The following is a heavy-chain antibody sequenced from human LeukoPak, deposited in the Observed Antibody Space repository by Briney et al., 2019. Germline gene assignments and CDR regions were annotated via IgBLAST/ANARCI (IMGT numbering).Heavy chain of an antibody. J-gene: IGHJ4*01. D-gene: IGHD6-19*01. CDR2: INAGNGNT. V-gene: IGHV1-3*01. CDR1: GYTFTSYA. Sequence: ASVKVSCKASGYTFTSYAMHWVRQAPGQRLEWMGWINAGNGNTKYSQKFQGRVTITRDTSASTAYMELSSLRSEDTAVYYCARKYSSGQVSYFDYWGHGTLVTVSS. CDR3: ARKYSSGQVSYFDY.